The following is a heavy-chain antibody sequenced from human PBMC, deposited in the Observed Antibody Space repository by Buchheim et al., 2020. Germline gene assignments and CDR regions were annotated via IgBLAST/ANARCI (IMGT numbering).Heavy chain of an antibody. CDR3: ARVSYQYDNWFDS. CDR1: GGPVSSNIYY. D-gene: IGHD2-2*01. CDR2: IYYSGTS. J-gene: IGHJ5*02. Sequence: QLQLQESGPGLVKPSETLSLTCSVSGGPVSSNIYYWAWIRQPPGKGLEWIGQIYYSGTSYYSPSLRSRVAMSVDTSKNQFFLRLSSMTAADTAVYYCARVSYQYDNWFDSWGQG. V-gene: IGHV4-39*01.